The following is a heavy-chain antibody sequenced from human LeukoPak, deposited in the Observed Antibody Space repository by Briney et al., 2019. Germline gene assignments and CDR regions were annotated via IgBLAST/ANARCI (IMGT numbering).Heavy chain of an antibody. CDR1: GGSISSYY. CDR2: IYYSGNT. Sequence: PSETLSLTCTVSGGSISSYYWSWIRQPPGKGLEWIGSIYYSGNTYYNPSLKSRVTISLDTSKNQFSLKLSSVTAADTAVYYCAREGYYDILTGFDYWGQGTLVTVSS. D-gene: IGHD3-9*01. CDR3: AREGYYDILTGFDY. J-gene: IGHJ4*02. V-gene: IGHV4-59*12.